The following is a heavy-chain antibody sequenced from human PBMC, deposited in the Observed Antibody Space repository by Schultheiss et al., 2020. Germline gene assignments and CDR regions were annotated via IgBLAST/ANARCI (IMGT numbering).Heavy chain of an antibody. CDR3: GGYCSGGSCPA. CDR2: VYFSGTT. V-gene: IGHV4-61*01. Sequence: SETLSLTCTVSGGSVSSGSYYWSWIRQPPGKGLEWIGCVYFSGTTKYSPSLKSRVTISLDTSKNQFSLKLSSVTAADTAVYYCGGYCSGGSCPAWGQGTLVTVSS. CDR1: GGSVSSGSYY. D-gene: IGHD2-15*01. J-gene: IGHJ4*02.